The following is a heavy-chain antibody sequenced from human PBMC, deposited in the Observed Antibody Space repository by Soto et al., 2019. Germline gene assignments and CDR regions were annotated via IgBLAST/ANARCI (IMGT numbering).Heavy chain of an antibody. CDR3: AREANYRLGYYYYMDV. D-gene: IGHD2-21*01. V-gene: IGHV3-53*04. CDR2: IYSGGST. J-gene: IGHJ6*03. Sequence: EVQLVESGGGLVQPGGSLRLSCAASGFTVSSNYMSWVRQAPGKGLEWVSVIYSGGSTYYADSVKGRFTISRHNSKNTLYLQMNSLRAEDTAVYYCAREANYRLGYYYYMDVWGKGTTVTVSS. CDR1: GFTVSSNY.